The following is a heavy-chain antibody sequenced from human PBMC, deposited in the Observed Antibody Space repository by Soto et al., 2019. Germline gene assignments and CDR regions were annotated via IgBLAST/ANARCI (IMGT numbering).Heavy chain of an antibody. J-gene: IGHJ6*02. CDR3: ARVSIMVRGVIYYYYGMDV. CDR1: GGAISSSRC. CDR2: IYHSGST. Sequence: PSEALSLTCAVSGGAISSSRCCSWVRQPPGKGLEWIGEIYHSGSTNYNPSLKSRVTISVDKSKNQFSLKLSSVTAADTAVYYCARVSIMVRGVIYYYYGMDVWGQGTTVT. V-gene: IGHV4-4*02. D-gene: IGHD3-10*01.